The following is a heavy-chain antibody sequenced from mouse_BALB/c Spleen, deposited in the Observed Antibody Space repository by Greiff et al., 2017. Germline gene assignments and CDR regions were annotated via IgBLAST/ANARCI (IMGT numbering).Heavy chain of an antibody. CDR2: IWGDGST. CDR3: ARDVWDYDGGFAY. V-gene: IGHV2-6-7*01. CDR1: GFSLTGYG. D-gene: IGHD2-4*01. J-gene: IGHJ3*01. Sequence: VQRVESGPGLVAPSQSLSITCTVSGFSLTGYGVNWVRQPPGKGLEWLGMIWGDGSTDYNSALKSRLSISKDNSKSQVFLKMNSLQTDDTARYYCARDVWDYDGGFAYWGQGTLVTVSA.